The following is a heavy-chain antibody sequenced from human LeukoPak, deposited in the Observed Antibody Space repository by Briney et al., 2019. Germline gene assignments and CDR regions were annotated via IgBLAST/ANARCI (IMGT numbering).Heavy chain of an antibody. CDR2: MHHSGAI. CDR3: ARRDNSFDP. CDR1: GGSISSNNHH. J-gene: IGHJ5*02. V-gene: IGHV4-39*01. Sequence: SETLSLTCSVSGGSISSNNHHWDWIRQPPGNGLEWVGSMHHSGAIYYNPSLQSRLTLSVDMSKNQFSLNLNSVTAADTAVYYCARRDNSFDPWGPGTMVTVSS.